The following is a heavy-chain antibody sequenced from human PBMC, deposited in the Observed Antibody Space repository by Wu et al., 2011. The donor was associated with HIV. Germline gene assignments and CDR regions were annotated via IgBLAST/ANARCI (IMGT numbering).Heavy chain of an antibody. CDR2: INPNSGGT. J-gene: IGHJ6*03. Sequence: LVQSGAEVKKPGASVKVSCKASGYTFTAYYLHWLRQAPGQGLEWMGWINPNSGGTEYAQTFQGRVIMTRDTSISTAYMELSRLGSDDTALYYCARRLADYYYYMDVWGQGTAVTVSS. V-gene: IGHV1-2*02. CDR3: ARRLADYYYYMDV. CDR1: GYTFTAYY. D-gene: IGHD2-21*01.